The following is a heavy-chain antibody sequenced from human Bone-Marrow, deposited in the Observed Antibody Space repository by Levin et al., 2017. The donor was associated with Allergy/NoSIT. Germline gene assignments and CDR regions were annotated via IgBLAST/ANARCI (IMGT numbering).Heavy chain of an antibody. J-gene: IGHJ3*01. V-gene: IGHV3-30*18. CDR1: GFPFSNYA. CDR3: AKEEVAFHL. CDR2: IAYDGFNK. Sequence: GESLKISCTASGFPFSNYAIHWVRQAPGKGPEWVAHIAYDGFNKRYIDSVKGRFAISRDNSKDTVYLQMNSLTTEDTALYYCAKEEVAFHLWGQGTMVVVSS.